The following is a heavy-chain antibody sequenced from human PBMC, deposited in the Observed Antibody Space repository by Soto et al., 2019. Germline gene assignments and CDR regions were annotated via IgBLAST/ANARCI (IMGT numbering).Heavy chain of an antibody. V-gene: IGHV3-48*03. D-gene: IGHD3-10*01. CDR1: GFTFSRFE. CDR2: ISSSGSTA. J-gene: IGHJ4*02. CDR3: TRAAWFPYLSFY. Sequence: GGTLRLSCAASGFTFSRFELHWVRQAPGKGLEWISYISSSGSTAYYASSVEGRFTISRDNANNSVYLQMDSLRAEDTALYYCTRAAWFPYLSFYWGQGALVTVSS.